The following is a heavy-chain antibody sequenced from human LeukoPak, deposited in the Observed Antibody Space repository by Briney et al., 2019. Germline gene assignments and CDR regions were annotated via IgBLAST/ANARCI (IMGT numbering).Heavy chain of an antibody. Sequence: SETLSLTCTVSGGSISSSSYYWGWIRQPPGKGLEWIGSIYYSGSTYYNPSLKSRVTISVDTSKNQFSLKLTSVTAADTAVYYCARVRVGELLWPKRGEYNWFDPWGQGTLVTVSS. CDR1: GGSISSSSYY. CDR2: IYYSGST. D-gene: IGHD3-10*01. J-gene: IGHJ5*02. V-gene: IGHV4-39*07. CDR3: ARVRVGELLWPKRGEYNWFDP.